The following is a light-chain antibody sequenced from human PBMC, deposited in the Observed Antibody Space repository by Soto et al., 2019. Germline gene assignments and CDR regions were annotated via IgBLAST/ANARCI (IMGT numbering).Light chain of an antibody. V-gene: IGLV2-14*01. CDR1: SSDVGGYNY. J-gene: IGLJ1*01. CDR2: EVS. CDR3: SSYTSSSTGV. Sequence: QSALTQPASVSLSPGQSITISCTGTSSDVGGYNYVSLYQQHPGKAPKLMIYEVSNRPSGVSNRFSGSKSGNTASLTISGLQAEDEADYFCSSYTSSSTGVFGTGTKVTVL.